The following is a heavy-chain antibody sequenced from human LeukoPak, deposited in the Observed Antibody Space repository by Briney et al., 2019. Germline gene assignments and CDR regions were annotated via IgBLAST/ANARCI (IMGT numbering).Heavy chain of an antibody. J-gene: IGHJ4*02. CDR1: GYTFTDYY. D-gene: IGHD2-2*01. CDR3: ARDLGLHCTSTSCPHDY. V-gene: IGHV1-2*02. Sequence: GASVKVSCKASGYTFTDYYMHWVRQAPGQGLEWMGWINPNSGGTNYVQKFQGRVTMTRDTSISTAYMELSRLRSDDTAVYYCARDLGLHCTSTSCPHDYWGQGTLVTVSS. CDR2: INPNSGGT.